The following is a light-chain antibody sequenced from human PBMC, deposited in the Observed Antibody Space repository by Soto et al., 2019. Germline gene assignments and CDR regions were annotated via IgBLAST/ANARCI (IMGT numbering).Light chain of an antibody. J-gene: IGKJ5*01. V-gene: IGKV3-20*01. Sequence: VLTQSPGTLSLSPGERATLSCRASQSVRSSYLAWYQQKPGQAPRLLIYGASRRATGIPDRFSGSGSGTDFTLTISRLEPEDVATYFCQQVYGHPPAFGPGTRLDIK. CDR2: GAS. CDR3: QQVYGHPPA. CDR1: QSVRSSY.